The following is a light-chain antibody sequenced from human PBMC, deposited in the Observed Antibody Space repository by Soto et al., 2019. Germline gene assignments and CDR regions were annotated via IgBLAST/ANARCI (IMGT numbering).Light chain of an antibody. CDR2: EIN. Sequence: QSVLTQPPSASGSPGQSVTISCTGTSSDVGGYKYVSWYQQHPGKAPKLMIYEINKRPSGVPNRFSGSKSGNAASLTVSGLQAEDEAGYYCNSYAGNNTWVFGEGTKLTVL. CDR3: NSYAGNNTWV. CDR1: SSDVGGYKY. J-gene: IGLJ3*02. V-gene: IGLV2-8*01.